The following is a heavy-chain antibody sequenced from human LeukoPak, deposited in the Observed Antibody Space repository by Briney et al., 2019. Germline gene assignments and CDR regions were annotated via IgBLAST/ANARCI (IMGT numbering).Heavy chain of an antibody. CDR1: GYTFTSYG. D-gene: IGHD6-13*01. J-gene: IGHJ4*02. Sequence: ASVKVSCKASGYTFTSYGISWVRQAPGQGLEWMGWISPYNGNTNYAQKLQGRVTMTADTSTTTAYMYLRSLSSDDTAVYYCARDGSSSWYAYWGQGTLVTVSS. V-gene: IGHV1-18*01. CDR3: ARDGSSSWYAY. CDR2: ISPYNGNT.